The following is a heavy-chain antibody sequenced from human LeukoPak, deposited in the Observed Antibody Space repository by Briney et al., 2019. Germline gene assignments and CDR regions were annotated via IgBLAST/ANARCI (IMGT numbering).Heavy chain of an antibody. J-gene: IGHJ4*02. CDR1: GDSVSSNSAA. D-gene: IGHD2-2*01. CDR2: TYYRSKWYN. V-gene: IGHV6-1*01. CDR3: ARDKYRYCSSTSCSIGRLDY. Sequence: SQTLSLTCAISGDSVSSNSAAWNWIRQSPSRGLEWLGRTYYRSKWYNDYAVSVKSRITINPDTSKNQFSLQLNSVTPEDTVVYYWARDKYRYCSSTSCSIGRLDYWGQGTLVTVSS.